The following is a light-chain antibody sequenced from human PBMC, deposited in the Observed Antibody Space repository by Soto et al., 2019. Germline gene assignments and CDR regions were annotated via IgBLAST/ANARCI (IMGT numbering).Light chain of an antibody. CDR1: SSDVGGYNY. J-gene: IGLJ3*02. CDR2: EVS. CDR3: SSYTSSSTAWV. V-gene: IGLV2-14*01. Sequence: QSALTQPASVSGSPGQSITISCTGTSSDVGGYNYVSWYQQHPGKAPKLMIYEVSNRPSGVSNRFSGSKSGNTASLTISGLQAEDEADYYGSSYTSSSTAWVFGGGTKLTVL.